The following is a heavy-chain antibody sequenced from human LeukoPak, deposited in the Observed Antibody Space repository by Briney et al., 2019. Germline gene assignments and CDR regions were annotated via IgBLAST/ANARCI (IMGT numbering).Heavy chain of an antibody. CDR1: GGSISSYY. CDR2: IYTSGST. CDR3: ARVVRLQPREVYYYYMDV. D-gene: IGHD4-11*01. V-gene: IGHV4-4*07. Sequence: SETPSLTCTVSGGSISSYYWSWMRQPAGKGLEWIGRIYTSGSTNYNPSLKSRVTISVDKSKNQFSLKLSSVTAADTAVYYCARVVRLQPREVYYYYMDVWGKGTTVTVSS. J-gene: IGHJ6*03.